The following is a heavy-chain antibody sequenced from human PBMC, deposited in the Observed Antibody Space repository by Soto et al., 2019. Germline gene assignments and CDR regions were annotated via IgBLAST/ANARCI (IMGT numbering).Heavy chain of an antibody. J-gene: IGHJ3*02. CDR2: VFYTEST. V-gene: IGHV4-59*01. Sequence: SETLSLTCTVSGDSINSYSWSWIRQPPGKGLEWIGYVFYTESTNYNPSLKSRVTISVDTSKNQFSLKLSSVTAADTAVYYCARLGDFDAFDIWGQGTMVTVSS. D-gene: IGHD2-21*02. CDR1: GDSINSYS. CDR3: ARLGDFDAFDI.